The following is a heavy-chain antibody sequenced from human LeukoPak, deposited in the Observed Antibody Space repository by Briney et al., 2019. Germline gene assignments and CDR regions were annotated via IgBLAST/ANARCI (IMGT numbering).Heavy chain of an antibody. V-gene: IGHV1-69*13. D-gene: IGHD2-2*01. CDR1: GGTFSSYA. CDR3: ATLFGGYCSSTRCYGGAFDI. Sequence: ASVKVSCKASGGTFSSYAISWVRQAPGQGLEWMGGIIPIFGTAKYAQKFQGRVTITADESTSTAYMELSSLRSEDTAVYYCATLFGGYCSSTRCYGGAFDIWGQGTMVTVSS. CDR2: IIPIFGTA. J-gene: IGHJ3*02.